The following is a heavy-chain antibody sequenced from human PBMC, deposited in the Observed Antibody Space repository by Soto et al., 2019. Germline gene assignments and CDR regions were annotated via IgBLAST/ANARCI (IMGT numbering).Heavy chain of an antibody. V-gene: IGHV1-2*04. CDR1: GYTFTGYY. J-gene: IGHJ5*02. CDR2: INPNSGGT. CDR3: ARGRIVVIPAATNWFDP. Sequence: ASVKVSCKASGYTFTGYYMHWVRQAPGQGLEWMGWINPNSGGTNYAQKFQGWVTMTRDTSISTAYMELSRLRSDDTAVYYCARGRIVVIPAATNWFDPWGQGTLVTVSS. D-gene: IGHD2-2*01.